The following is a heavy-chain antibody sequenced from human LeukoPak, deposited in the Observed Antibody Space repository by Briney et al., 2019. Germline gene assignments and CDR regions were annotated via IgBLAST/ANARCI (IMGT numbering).Heavy chain of an antibody. J-gene: IGHJ5*02. D-gene: IGHD4-11*01. CDR3: ARGTPYNP. V-gene: IGHV4-39*07. Sequence: SETLSLTCTVSGVSISSGTYYWGWIRQPPGKGLEWIGSIHYSGTTYYTPSLKSRVTISIDTSKNQFSLRLRSVTAADTAVYYCARGTPYNPWGQGTLVTVSS. CDR2: IHYSGTT. CDR1: GVSISSGTYY.